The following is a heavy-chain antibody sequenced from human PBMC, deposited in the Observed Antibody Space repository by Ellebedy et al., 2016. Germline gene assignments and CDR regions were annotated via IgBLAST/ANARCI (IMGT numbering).Heavy chain of an antibody. D-gene: IGHD1-20*01. CDR3: AHNWNDEPALQN. CDR1: GFSLNTSGMC. J-gene: IGHJ1*01. Sequence: SGPTLVKPTQTLTLTCTFSGFSLNTSGMCVSWIRQPPGKALEWLARIDWDDDKYYSTSLKTRLTISKDTSKNQVVLTMTNMDPVDTATYYCAHNWNDEPALQNWGQGTLVTVSS. CDR2: IDWDDDK. V-gene: IGHV2-70*11.